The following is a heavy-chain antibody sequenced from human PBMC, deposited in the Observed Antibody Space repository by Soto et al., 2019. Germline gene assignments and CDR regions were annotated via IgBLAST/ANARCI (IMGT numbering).Heavy chain of an antibody. CDR3: AKDWALGSLGEKFDY. V-gene: IGHV3-30*18. CDR1: GFTFSSYG. D-gene: IGHD2-15*01. CDR2: ISYDGSNK. J-gene: IGHJ4*02. Sequence: PWGSLRLSCAASGFTFSSYGRHWVCQAPGKGLEWVAVISYDGSNKYYADSVKGRFTISRDNSKNTLYLQMNSLRAEDTAVYYCAKDWALGSLGEKFDYWGQGTLVTVS.